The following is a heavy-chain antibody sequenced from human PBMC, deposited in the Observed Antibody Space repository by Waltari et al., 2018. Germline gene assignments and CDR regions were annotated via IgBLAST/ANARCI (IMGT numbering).Heavy chain of an antibody. V-gene: IGHV4-61*02. J-gene: IGHJ4*02. Sequence: QVQLQESGPGLVKPSQTLSLTCTVSGGSISSGSYYWSWIRQPAGKGLEWLGRIYTSGSTNYDPSLKSRVTISVDTSKNQFSLKLSSVTDADTAVYYCARDVAAAGSFDYWGQGTLVTVSS. CDR1: GGSISSGSYY. D-gene: IGHD6-13*01. CDR2: IYTSGST. CDR3: ARDVAAAGSFDY.